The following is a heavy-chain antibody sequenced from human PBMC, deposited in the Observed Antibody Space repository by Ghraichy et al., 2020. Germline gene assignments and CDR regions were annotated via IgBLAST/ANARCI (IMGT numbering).Heavy chain of an antibody. J-gene: IGHJ2*01. D-gene: IGHD7-27*01. CDR1: GGSISSYY. V-gene: IGHV4-59*01. Sequence: SETLSLTCTVSGGSISSYYWSWIRQPPGKGLEWIGYIYYSGSTNYNPSLKSRVTISVDTSKNQFSLKLSSVTAADTAVYYCARDRLGIGYWYFDLWGRGTLVTVSS. CDR2: IYYSGST. CDR3: ARDRLGIGYWYFDL.